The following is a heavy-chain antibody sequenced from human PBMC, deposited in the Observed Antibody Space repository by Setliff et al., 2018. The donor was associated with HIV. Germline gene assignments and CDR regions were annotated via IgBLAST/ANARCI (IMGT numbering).Heavy chain of an antibody. CDR2: IYHSGST. D-gene: IGHD6-6*01. Sequence: SETLSLTCAVYGGSFSGYYWSWIRQPPGKGLEWIGEIYHSGSTNYNPSLKSRVTISEDTSKNQFSLKLSSVTAADTAVYYCARGPDYSSSPPFDYWGQGTLVTVS. CDR1: GGSFSGYY. CDR3: ARGPDYSSSPPFDY. J-gene: IGHJ4*02. V-gene: IGHV4-34*01.